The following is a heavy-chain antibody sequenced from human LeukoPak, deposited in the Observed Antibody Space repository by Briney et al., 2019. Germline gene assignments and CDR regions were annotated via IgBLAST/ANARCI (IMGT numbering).Heavy chain of an antibody. D-gene: IGHD2-15*01. V-gene: IGHV3-53*01. CDR3: ARATYCSGGSCYAFDP. J-gene: IGHJ5*02. CDR1: GFTVSSYY. CDR2: IYSGGST. Sequence: PGGSLRLSCAASGFTVSSYYMSWVRQAPGKGLEWVSVIYSGGSTYYTDSVKGRFTISRDNSKNTLYLQMNSLRAEDTAVHYCARATYCSGGSCYAFDPWGQGILVTVSS.